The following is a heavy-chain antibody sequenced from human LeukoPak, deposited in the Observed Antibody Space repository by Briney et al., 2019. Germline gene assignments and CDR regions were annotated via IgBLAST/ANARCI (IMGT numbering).Heavy chain of an antibody. V-gene: IGHV4-4*07. CDR3: ARDFIVVVPAAIIDAFDI. CDR1: GGSISSYY. Sequence: SETLSLTCTVSGGSISSYYWSWIRQHAGKGLEWIGRIYTSGSTNYNPSLKSRVTMSVDTSKNQFSLKLSSVTAADTAVYYCARDFIVVVPAAIIDAFDIWGQGTMVTVSS. J-gene: IGHJ3*02. CDR2: IYTSGST. D-gene: IGHD2-2*02.